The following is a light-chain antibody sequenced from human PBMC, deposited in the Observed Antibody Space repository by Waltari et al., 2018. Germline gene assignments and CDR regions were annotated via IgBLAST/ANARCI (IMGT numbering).Light chain of an antibody. J-gene: IGLJ3*02. Sequence: QSALTQPAPVSGSPGQSISIPFIGSSGDVGGDVSVSCYQVHPRQAPKVIIYDGSSRPSGVSDRFSGSKFGDTASLTISDLQPEDEATYYCASQSGNNVVMFGGGTKLTVL. CDR2: DGS. V-gene: IGLV2-14*03. CDR1: SGDVGGDVS. CDR3: ASQSGNNVVM.